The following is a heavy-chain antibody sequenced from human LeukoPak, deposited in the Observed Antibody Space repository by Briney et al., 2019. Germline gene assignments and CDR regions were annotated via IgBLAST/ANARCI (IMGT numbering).Heavy chain of an antibody. CDR2: IYYSGYT. CDR1: GGSITSDDYS. V-gene: IGHV4-30-4*01. Sequence: PSETLSLTCTVSGGSITSDDYSWSWIRQPPGKGLEWIGYIYYSGYTYYNPSLKSRVTISVDTSKNQFSLKLSSVTAADTAVYYCARTYIDYLPLWGQGTLVTVSS. D-gene: IGHD4-11*01. CDR3: ARTYIDYLPL. J-gene: IGHJ4*02.